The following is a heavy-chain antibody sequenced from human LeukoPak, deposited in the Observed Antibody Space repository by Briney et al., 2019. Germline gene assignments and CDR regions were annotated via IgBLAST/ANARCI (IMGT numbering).Heavy chain of an antibody. CDR1: GFTFSNTW. CDR2: IKSRTDGGTT. D-gene: IGHD1-1*01. Sequence: GGSLRLSRAASGFTFSNTWMSWVRQAPGKGLEWVGRIKSRTDGGTTDYTAPLKGRFIISRDGSKNTLYLQMNSLKTEDTAVYYCTTGGHWFDYWGQGTLVTVSS. J-gene: IGHJ4*02. CDR3: TTGGHWFDY. V-gene: IGHV3-15*01.